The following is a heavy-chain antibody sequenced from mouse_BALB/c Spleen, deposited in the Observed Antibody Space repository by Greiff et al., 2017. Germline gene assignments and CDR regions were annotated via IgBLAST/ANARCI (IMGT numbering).Heavy chain of an antibody. J-gene: IGHJ3*01. D-gene: IGHD1-1*01. CDR3: ARSAYYGSSAD. CDR2: INPSNGRT. CDR1: CYTFPSYW. Sequence: QVQLQQPGAELVKPGASVKLSCKASCYTFPSYWMPLVKQRPGQGLEWIGEINPSNGRTNYNEKFKSKATLTVDKSSSTAYMQLSSLTSEDSAVYYCARSAYYGSSADGGKGTLVTVDA. V-gene: IGHV1S81*02.